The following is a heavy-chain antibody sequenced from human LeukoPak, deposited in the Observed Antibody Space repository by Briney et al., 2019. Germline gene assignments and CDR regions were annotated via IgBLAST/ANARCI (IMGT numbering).Heavy chain of an antibody. V-gene: IGHV1-69*05. CDR2: ISRIFGTA. CDR3: ARVKEDYDEAFDI. D-gene: IGHD3-22*01. CDR1: VATFSIYA. J-gene: IGHJ3*02. Sequence: SVNLSFTASVATFSIYAISWLRQTPGQPGKWLGGISRIFGTANYAQKLQARVTITTDDSTSTAYMELSSLRSEDTAVYYCARVKEDYDEAFDIWGQGTMVTVSS.